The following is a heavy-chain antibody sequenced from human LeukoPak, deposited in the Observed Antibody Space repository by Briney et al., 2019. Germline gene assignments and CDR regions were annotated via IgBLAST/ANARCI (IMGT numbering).Heavy chain of an antibody. CDR3: AKDRRRCSSTSCQNDAFDI. V-gene: IGHV1-46*01. D-gene: IGHD2-2*01. J-gene: IGHJ3*02. Sequence: GASVKVSCKASGYTFTSYGISWVRQAPGQGLEWMGIINPSGGSTSYAQKFQGRVTMTRDTSTSTVYMELSSLRSEDTAVYYCAKDRRRCSSTSCQNDAFDIWGQGTMVTVSS. CDR1: GYTFTSYG. CDR2: INPSGGST.